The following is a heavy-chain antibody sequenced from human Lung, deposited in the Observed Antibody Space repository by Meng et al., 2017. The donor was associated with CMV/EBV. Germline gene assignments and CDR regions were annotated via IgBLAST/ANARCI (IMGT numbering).Heavy chain of an antibody. CDR3: ARGGNFDP. D-gene: IGHD2/OR15-2a*01. J-gene: IGHJ5*02. V-gene: IGHV7-4-1*02. CDR2: ISTNTGTP. Sequence: QWQRVQSGSELKKPWGSVKVSCKASGYTFSTYTINWVRQVHGRGLEWMGWISTNTGTPTYTQGFTGRFVFSLDTSVSTAYLQISSLKAEDTAVYYCARGGNFDPWGQGTLVTVSS. CDR1: GYTFSTYT.